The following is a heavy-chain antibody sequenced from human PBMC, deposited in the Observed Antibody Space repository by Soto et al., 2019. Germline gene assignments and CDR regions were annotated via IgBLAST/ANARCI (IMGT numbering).Heavy chain of an antibody. CDR1: GYTFTSYA. CDR2: INAGNGNT. D-gene: IGHD5-12*01. V-gene: IGHV1-3*01. CDR3: AREGSGYDFDY. J-gene: IGHJ4*02. Sequence: QVQLVQSGAEVKKPGASVKVSCKASGYTFTSYAMHWVRQAPGQRLEWMGWINAGNGNTKHSQKFQGRVTITRDTSASTAHMELSSLRSEDTAVYYCAREGSGYDFDYWGQGTLVTVSS.